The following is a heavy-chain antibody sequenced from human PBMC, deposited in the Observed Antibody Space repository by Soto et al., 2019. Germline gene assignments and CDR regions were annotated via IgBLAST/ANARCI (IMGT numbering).Heavy chain of an antibody. CDR3: ARVKEVDYYDYYYYYMDV. CDR1: GYTFTSYG. D-gene: IGHD1-26*01. V-gene: IGHV1-18*01. J-gene: IGHJ6*03. Sequence: ASVKVSCKASGYTFTSYGISWVRQAPGQGLEWMGWISAYNGNTNYAQKLQGRVTMTTDTSTSTAYMELRSLRSDDTAVYYCARVKEVDYYDYYYYYMDVWGKGTTVTVSS. CDR2: ISAYNGNT.